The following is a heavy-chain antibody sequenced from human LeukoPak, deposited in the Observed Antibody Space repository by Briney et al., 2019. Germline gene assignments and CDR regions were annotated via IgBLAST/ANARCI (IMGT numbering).Heavy chain of an antibody. CDR3: AKEHYDILTGYPHFDY. V-gene: IGHV3-74*01. CDR2: INSDGSVT. Sequence: PGGSLRLSCAASGFTFSSYWMHWVRQAPGKGLLWVSRINSDGSVTTYADSVKGRFTISRDNAKNTLYLQMNSLRAEDTAVYYCAKEHYDILTGYPHFDYWDQGTLVTVSS. D-gene: IGHD3-9*01. J-gene: IGHJ4*02. CDR1: GFTFSSYW.